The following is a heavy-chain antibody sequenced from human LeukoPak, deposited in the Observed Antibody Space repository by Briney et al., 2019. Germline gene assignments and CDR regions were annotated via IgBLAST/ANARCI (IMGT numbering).Heavy chain of an antibody. CDR2: INHSGST. V-gene: IGHV4-34*01. D-gene: IGHD2-15*01. CDR1: GGSFSGYY. J-gene: IGHJ4*02. CDR3: ARGRQWWRLAKGHTVFDY. Sequence: SETLSLTCAVYGGSFSGYYWSWIRQPPGKGLEWIGEINHSGSTNYNPSLKSRVTISVDTSKNQFSLKLSSVTAADTAVYYCARGRQWWRLAKGHTVFDYWGQGTLVTVSS.